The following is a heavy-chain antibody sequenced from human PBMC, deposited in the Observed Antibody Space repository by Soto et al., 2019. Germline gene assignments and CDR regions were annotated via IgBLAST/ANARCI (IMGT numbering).Heavy chain of an antibody. J-gene: IGHJ4*02. V-gene: IGHV3-64D*08. Sequence: PGGSLRLSCSASGFTFSSYAMHWVRQAPGKGLEYVSAISSNGGSTYYADSVKGRFTISRDNSKNTLYPQMSSLRAEDTAVYYSVKAPVEFGELLESEFFDYWGQGTLVTVSS. CDR1: GFTFSSYA. CDR2: ISSNGGST. D-gene: IGHD3-10*01. CDR3: VKAPVEFGELLESEFFDY.